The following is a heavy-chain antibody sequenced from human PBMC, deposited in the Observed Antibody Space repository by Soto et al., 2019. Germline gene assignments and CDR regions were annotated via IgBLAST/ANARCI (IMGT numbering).Heavy chain of an antibody. Sequence: GGSLKLCSAAKEFTSKTVFMMWVRQAPGKGLEWVANINQDGSERYYVDSVKGRFTISRDNAKNSLYLRMNSRRAEDTAVYYCVKDNRGSYWGQGT. CDR2: INQDGSER. CDR3: VKDNRGSY. D-gene: IGHD3-10*01. CDR1: EFTSKTVF. J-gene: IGHJ4*02. V-gene: IGHV3-7*01.